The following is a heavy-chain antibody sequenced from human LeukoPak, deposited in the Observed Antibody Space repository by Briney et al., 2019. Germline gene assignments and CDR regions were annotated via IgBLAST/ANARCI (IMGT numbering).Heavy chain of an antibody. CDR3: ARDQEGFDY. J-gene: IGHJ4*02. CDR1: GGTFSSYA. CDR2: IIPIFGTA. Sequence: ASVKVSCKASGGTFSSYAISWVRQAPGQGLEWMGGIIPIFGTASYAQKFQGRVTVTRDTSTSTVHMELSGLRSEDTAVYYCARDQEGFDYWGQGTLVTVSS. V-gene: IGHV1-69*05.